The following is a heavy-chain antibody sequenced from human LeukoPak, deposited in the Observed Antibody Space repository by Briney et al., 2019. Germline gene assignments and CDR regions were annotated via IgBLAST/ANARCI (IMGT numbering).Heavy chain of an antibody. CDR3: AADLSYGDGTLFDY. CDR1: GFTFTRSA. Sequence: ASVKVSCKASGFTFTRSAMQWVRQARGQRLEWVGWIVVGSGDTNYAQKFQERVTITRDMSTSTAYMELSSLRSEDTAVYYCAADLSYGDGTLFDYWGQGTLVTVSS. J-gene: IGHJ4*02. V-gene: IGHV1-58*02. D-gene: IGHD4-17*01. CDR2: IVVGSGDT.